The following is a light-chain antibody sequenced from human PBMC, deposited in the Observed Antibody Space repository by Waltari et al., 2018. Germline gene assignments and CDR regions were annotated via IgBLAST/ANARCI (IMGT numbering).Light chain of an antibody. CDR1: SSDVGGYNY. Sequence: QSALTQPRSVSGSPGQSVTISCTGPSSDVGGYNYVSWYQQHPGKAPKLMIYAVSKRPSGVPDRFSGSKAGSRASLTIAGLQAEDEADYYCCSYAGSYTYVFGTGTKVTVL. CDR3: CSYAGSYTYV. J-gene: IGLJ1*01. V-gene: IGLV2-11*01. CDR2: AVS.